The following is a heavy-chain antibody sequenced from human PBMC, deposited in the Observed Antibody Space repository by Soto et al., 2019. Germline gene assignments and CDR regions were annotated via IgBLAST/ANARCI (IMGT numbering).Heavy chain of an antibody. CDR1: GYTFTNFG. V-gene: IGHV1-18*01. D-gene: IGHD3-16*01. J-gene: IGHJ4*02. CDR2: ISAYNGNT. Sequence: QVQLVQSGAEVKKPGASVKVSCKASGYTFTNFGISWVRQARGQGLEWMGWISAYNGNTNNAQKFQGRVTMTTDTPTSKAHMEVRSLRFDDTAVYYCARGGNPIGYGGQGPLVTVSS. CDR3: ARGGNPIGY.